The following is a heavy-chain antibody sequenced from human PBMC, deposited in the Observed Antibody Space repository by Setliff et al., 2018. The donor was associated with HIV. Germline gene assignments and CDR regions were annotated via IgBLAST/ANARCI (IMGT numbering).Heavy chain of an antibody. D-gene: IGHD4-17*01. V-gene: IGHV3-7*03. CDR1: GFTFSSYW. J-gene: IGHJ4*02. CDR2: IKQDGSET. CDR3: ARDKDEDYGSTSFDY. Sequence: GGSLRLSCAASGFTFSSYWMSWVRQAPGKGLEWVANIKQDGSETYYVDSVKGRFTASRDNAKNSLYLQMNSLKAEDTAVYYCARDKDEDYGSTSFDYWGQGILVTVSS.